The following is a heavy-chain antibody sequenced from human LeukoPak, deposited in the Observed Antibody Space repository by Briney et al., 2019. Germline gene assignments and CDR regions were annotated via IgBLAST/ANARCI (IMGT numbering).Heavy chain of an antibody. CDR1: GFTFDDYG. CDR2: VNWNGGST. V-gene: IGHV3-20*04. J-gene: IGHJ6*03. D-gene: IGHD4/OR15-4a*01. Sequence: GGSLRLSCAASGFTFDDYGMSWVRQAPGKGLEWVSGVNWNGGSTGYADSVKGRFTISRDNAKNSLYRQMNSLRAEDTALYYCAREAGGDYGDYYYYYYMDVWGKGTTVTVSS. CDR3: AREAGGDYGDYYYYYYMDV.